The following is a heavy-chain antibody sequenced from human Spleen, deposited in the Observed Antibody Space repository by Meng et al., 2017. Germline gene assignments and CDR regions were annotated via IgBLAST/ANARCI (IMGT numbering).Heavy chain of an antibody. J-gene: IGHJ4*02. D-gene: IGHD2-15*01. CDR3: TRDVRYCSGGSCYSGYSFDY. CDR1: GFTFSSYW. CDR2: INTDGTTT. V-gene: IGHV3-74*01. Sequence: GESLKISCAASGFTFSSYWMHWVRQAPGKGLVWVSRINTDGTTTTYADSVKGRFTISRDNAKNTHYLQMSSLRAEDTATYYCTRDVRYCSGGSCYSGYSFDYWGQGTLVTVSS.